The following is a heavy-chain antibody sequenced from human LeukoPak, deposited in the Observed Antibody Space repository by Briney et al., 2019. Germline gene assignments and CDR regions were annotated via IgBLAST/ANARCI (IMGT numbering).Heavy chain of an antibody. CDR3: ARGEFGGVIVIGNFDY. CDR1: GYTFTGYY. Sequence: ASVTVSCKASGYTFTGYYIHWVRQAPGQGLEWMGWINPNSGVTNYAQKFQGRVTMTRDTSISTAYIDLSRLRSDDTAVYYCARGEFGGVIVIGNFDYWGQGTLVTVSS. V-gene: IGHV1-2*02. J-gene: IGHJ4*02. D-gene: IGHD3-16*02. CDR2: INPNSGVT.